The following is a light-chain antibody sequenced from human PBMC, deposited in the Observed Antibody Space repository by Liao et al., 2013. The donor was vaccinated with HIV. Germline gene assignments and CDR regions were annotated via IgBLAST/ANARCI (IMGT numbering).Light chain of an antibody. CDR3: QLWDSRIDCPV. Sequence: SYELTQPPSVSVSPGQTARITCSGDALPKQYAYWYQQKSGQAPVLVISYETDRPSGIPERFSGSSSGNTATLTISTVEVGDEADYYCQLWDSRIDCPVIGGGTKLTVV. CDR1: ALPKQY. CDR2: YET. J-gene: IGLJ3*02. V-gene: IGLV3-25*02.